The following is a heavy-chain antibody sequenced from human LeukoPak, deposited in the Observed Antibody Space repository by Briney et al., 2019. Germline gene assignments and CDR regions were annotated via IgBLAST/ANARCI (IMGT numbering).Heavy chain of an antibody. CDR1: GYTFTSYG. CDR2: IIPIFGTA. J-gene: IGHJ4*02. D-gene: IGHD5-18*01. V-gene: IGHV1-69*13. CDR3: ARARGYSYGLHDY. Sequence: GASVKVSCKASGYTFTSYGISWVRQAPGQGLEWMGGIIPIFGTANYAQKFQGRVTITADESTSTAYMELSSLRSEDTAVYYCARARGYSYGLHDYWGQGTLVTVSS.